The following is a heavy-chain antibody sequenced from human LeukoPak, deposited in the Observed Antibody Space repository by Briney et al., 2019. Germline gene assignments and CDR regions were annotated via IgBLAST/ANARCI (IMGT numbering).Heavy chain of an antibody. Sequence: SETLSLTCTVSGGSISSYYWSWIRQPPGKGLEWIGYIYYSGSTNYNPSLKSRVTISVDTSKNQFSLKLSSVTAADTAVYYCARESPAYYDFWSGYYVDYYYMDVWGKGTTVTVSS. D-gene: IGHD3-3*01. CDR1: GGSISSYY. J-gene: IGHJ6*03. CDR2: IYYSGST. V-gene: IGHV4-59*01. CDR3: ARESPAYYDFWSGYYVDYYYMDV.